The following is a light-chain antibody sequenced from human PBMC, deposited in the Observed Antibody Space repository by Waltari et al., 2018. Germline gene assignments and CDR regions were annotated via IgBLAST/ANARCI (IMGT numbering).Light chain of an antibody. CDR2: EVT. CDR3: CSFAGSSTYYV. V-gene: IGLV2-23*02. J-gene: IGLJ1*01. Sequence: QSALTQPASVSGSPGQSITISCTGTSSDVGTYNLVSGYQQHPGKAPKLMIYEVTNRPSGVSNRFSGSKSGNTASLTISGLQAEDEAEYYCCSFAGSSTYYVFGTGTKV. CDR1: SSDVGTYNL.